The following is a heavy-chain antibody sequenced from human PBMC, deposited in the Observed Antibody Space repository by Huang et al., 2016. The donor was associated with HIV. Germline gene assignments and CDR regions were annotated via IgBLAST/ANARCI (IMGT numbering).Heavy chain of an antibody. CDR1: GFTFNSYA. Sequence: EVQLLESGGGLVQPGGSLRLSCAASGFTFNSYAMSCFRQAPGKGLEWVSAIMGTGNTPYYADSVKGRFTISRDNARNTLYLQLTSLRPDDTAIYYCAKVRGSGSFYNDNWGQGTLVTVSS. V-gene: IGHV3-23*01. CDR3: AKVRGSGSFYNDN. J-gene: IGHJ4*02. D-gene: IGHD3-10*01. CDR2: IMGTGNTP.